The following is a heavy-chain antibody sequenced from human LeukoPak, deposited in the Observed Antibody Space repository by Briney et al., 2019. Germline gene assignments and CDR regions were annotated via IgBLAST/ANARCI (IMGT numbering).Heavy chain of an antibody. CDR1: GFNLSSYS. CDR2: IGTSNGKI. J-gene: IGHJ4*02. V-gene: IGHV3-48*01. CDR3: ARGERDYGGFDY. Sequence: GGSLRLSCAASGFNLSSYSMNWVRQAPGKGLEWVSYIGTSNGKISYADSVKGRFTISRDNSKNTLYLQMNSLRAEDTAMYYCARGERDYGGFDYWGQGTLVTVSS. D-gene: IGHD4-23*01.